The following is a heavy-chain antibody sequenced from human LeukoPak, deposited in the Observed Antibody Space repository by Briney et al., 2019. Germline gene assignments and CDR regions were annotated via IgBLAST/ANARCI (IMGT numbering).Heavy chain of an antibody. J-gene: IGHJ5*02. CDR1: GFTVSSTY. CDR2: IYSGGST. CDR3: ANQYYDFWSGYPNWFDP. D-gene: IGHD3-3*01. Sequence: PGGSLRLSCAASGFTVSSTYMSWVRQAPGKVLEWVSVIYSGGSTYYADSVKGRFTISRDNSKNTLYLQMNSLRAEDTAVYYCANQYYDFWSGYPNWFDPWGQGTLVTVSS. V-gene: IGHV3-53*01.